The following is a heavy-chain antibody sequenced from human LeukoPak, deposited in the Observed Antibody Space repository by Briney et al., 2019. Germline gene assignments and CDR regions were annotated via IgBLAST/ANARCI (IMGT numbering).Heavy chain of an antibody. CDR1: GGSISSGSYY. D-gene: IGHD3-3*01. CDR3: ARGRTYNFWSGSWYTWIDP. J-gene: IGHJ5*02. V-gene: IGHV4-61*02. CDR2: IYTSGST. Sequence: SETLSLTCTVSGGSISSGSYYWNWIRQPAGKGLEWIGRIYTSGSTKYNPSLKSRATISVDTSRNQFSLKLTSVTAADTAVYYCARGRTYNFWSGSWYTWIDPWGQGTLVTVSS.